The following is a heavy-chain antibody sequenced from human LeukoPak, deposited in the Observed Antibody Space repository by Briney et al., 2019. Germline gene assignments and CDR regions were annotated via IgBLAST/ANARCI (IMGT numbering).Heavy chain of an antibody. CDR3: ARGKEVAGNRFDP. V-gene: IGHV4-59*01. CDR1: GGSISSYY. Sequence: SETLSLTCTVSGGSISSYYWSWIRQPPGKGREWIGYIYYSGSTNYNPSLKSRVTISVDTSKNQFSLKLSSVTAADTAVYYCARGKEVAGNRFDPWGQGTLVTVSS. D-gene: IGHD6-19*01. CDR2: IYYSGST. J-gene: IGHJ5*02.